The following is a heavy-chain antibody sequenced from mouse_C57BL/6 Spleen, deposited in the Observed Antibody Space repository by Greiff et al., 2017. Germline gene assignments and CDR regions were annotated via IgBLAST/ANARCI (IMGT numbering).Heavy chain of an antibody. CDR1: GYTFTSYD. D-gene: IGHD2-1*01. CDR3: ARSGGNYVAWFAY. Sequence: VKLVESGPELVKPGASVKLSCKASGYTFTSYDINWGKQRPGQGLEWIGWIYPRDGSTKYNEKFKGKATLTVDTSSSTAYMELHSLTSEDSAVYFGARSGGNYVAWFAYWGQGTLVTVSA. CDR2: IYPRDGST. J-gene: IGHJ3*01. V-gene: IGHV1-85*01.